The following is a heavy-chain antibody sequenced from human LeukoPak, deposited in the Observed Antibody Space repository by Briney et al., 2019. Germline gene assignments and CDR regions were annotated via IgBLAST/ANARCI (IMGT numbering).Heavy chain of an antibody. Sequence: GGSLRLSCAASGFTFSNYAMSGVRQAPGKRLEWVSAICGGGGTTYYADTLKGRFSISRDNSKKTLYLQMNSLRAEDTAVYYCAKADIVGAWRHYFDYWGQGTLITVSS. CDR2: ICGGGGTT. CDR1: GFTFSNYA. J-gene: IGHJ4*02. CDR3: AKADIVGAWRHYFDY. V-gene: IGHV3-23*01. D-gene: IGHD1-26*01.